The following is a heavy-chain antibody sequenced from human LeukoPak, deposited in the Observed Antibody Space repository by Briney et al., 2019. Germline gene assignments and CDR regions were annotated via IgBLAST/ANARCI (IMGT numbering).Heavy chain of an antibody. J-gene: IGHJ4*02. D-gene: IGHD3-16*01. Sequence: GGSLRLSCAASGFTFSSYEMNWVRQAPGKGLEWVSHISTSGITIYYADSVKGRFTISRDNAKNSLYLQMNSLRAEDTAVYYCARQTRALGRASDYWGQGTLVTVSS. V-gene: IGHV3-48*03. CDR3: ARQTRALGRASDY. CDR1: GFTFSSYE. CDR2: ISTSGITI.